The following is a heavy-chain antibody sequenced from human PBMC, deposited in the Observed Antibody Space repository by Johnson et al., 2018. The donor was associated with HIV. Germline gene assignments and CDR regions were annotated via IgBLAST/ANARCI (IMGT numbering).Heavy chain of an antibody. CDR1: GFTVSSNY. J-gene: IGHJ3*02. CDR2: IYSGGRT. Sequence: VQLMESGGGLIQPGGSLRLSCAASGFTVSSNYMSWVRQAPGTGLEWVPLIYSGGRTYYADSVKGRFTISRDNSKNTLYLQMNTLRAEDTAVYYCAREAGAFDIWGQGTTVTVSP. CDR3: AREAGAFDI. V-gene: IGHV3-53*01.